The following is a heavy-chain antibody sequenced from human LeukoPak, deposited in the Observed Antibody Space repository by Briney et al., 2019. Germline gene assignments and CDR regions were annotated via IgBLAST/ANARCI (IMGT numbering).Heavy chain of an antibody. J-gene: IGHJ4*02. Sequence: GGSLRLSCVVSGFTFTSSWMSWARQAPGKGLDWVANIKQDGSEKHYVDSVKGRFTVSRDNAKNSLYLEMNSLRAEDTGVYYCARARRSTIFGVVITRTDPSEFDYWGQGTLVTVSS. V-gene: IGHV3-7*02. D-gene: IGHD3-3*01. CDR1: GFTFTSSW. CDR2: IKQDGSEK. CDR3: ARARRSTIFGVVITRTDPSEFDY.